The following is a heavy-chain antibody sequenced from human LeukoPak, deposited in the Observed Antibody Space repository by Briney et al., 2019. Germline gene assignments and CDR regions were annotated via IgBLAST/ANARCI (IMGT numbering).Heavy chain of an antibody. V-gene: IGHV3-48*01. CDR3: AREGEMRAGVMFPRHFDY. CDR1: GFTFNMYS. D-gene: IGHD3-16*01. CDR2: ISSSGTTI. Sequence: GGSLRLSCAASGFTFNMYSMNGVRQAPGKALEWLLYISSSGTTIHYTDSVRGRFTISRDNVKNLLYLQLKSLGAEDTAVYYCAREGEMRAGVMFPRHFDYWGQGILVTVSS. J-gene: IGHJ4*02.